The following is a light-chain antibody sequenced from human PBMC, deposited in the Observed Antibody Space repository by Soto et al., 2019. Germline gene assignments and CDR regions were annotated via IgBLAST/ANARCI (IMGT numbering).Light chain of an antibody. J-gene: IGKJ1*01. CDR2: GTS. CDR3: QQYGRSSWT. V-gene: IGKV3-20*01. CDR1: QSVSSSY. Sequence: EIVLTQSPGTLSLSPGQRATLSCRASQSVSSSYLAWYQQKPGQAPRLLIYGTSSRATAIPDRFSGSGSGTDFTLTISRLEREDFAVYYCQQYGRSSWTFGQGTKVEIK.